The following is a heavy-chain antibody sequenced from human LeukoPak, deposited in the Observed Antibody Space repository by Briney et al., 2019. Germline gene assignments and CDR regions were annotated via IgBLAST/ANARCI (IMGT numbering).Heavy chain of an antibody. CDR2: VYNSEYT. V-gene: IGHV4-59*08. Sequence: PSETLSLTCTVSGGSISGYYWSWIRQPPGKGLKWIAYVYNSEYTNYNPSLKSRASISVDTSKNLCSLRLTSVTAADTAVYYCARHAIYSGGYSFWFDPWGLGTLVTVS. CDR1: GGSISGYY. CDR3: ARHAIYSGGYSFWFDP. D-gene: IGHD1-26*01. J-gene: IGHJ5*02.